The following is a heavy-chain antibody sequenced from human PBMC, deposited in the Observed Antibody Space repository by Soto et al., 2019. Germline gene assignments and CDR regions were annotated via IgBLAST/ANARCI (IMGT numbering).Heavy chain of an antibody. Sequence: QVQLVESGGGVVQPGRSLRLSCAASGFTFSRYGMHWVRQAPGKGLEWVAVIWYDGSNKYYADSVKGRFTISRDNSKNTLYLQMNSLRAEDTAVYYCARDRWSSSSLDYWGQGTLVTVSS. D-gene: IGHD6-6*01. V-gene: IGHV3-33*01. CDR1: GFTFSRYG. J-gene: IGHJ4*02. CDR3: ARDRWSSSSLDY. CDR2: IWYDGSNK.